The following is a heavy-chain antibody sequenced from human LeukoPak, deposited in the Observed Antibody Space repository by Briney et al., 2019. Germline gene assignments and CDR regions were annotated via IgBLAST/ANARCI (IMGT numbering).Heavy chain of an antibody. D-gene: IGHD3-9*01. CDR2: ISSSGSTI. Sequence: GGSLRLSCAASGFTFSSYSMSWIRQAPGKGLEWVSYISSSGSTIYYADSVKGRFTISRDNAKNSLYLQMNSLRAEDTAVYYCARELSDYDILTGYYYYFDYWGQGTLVTVSS. V-gene: IGHV3-48*04. CDR3: ARELSDYDILTGYYYYFDY. CDR1: GFTFSSYS. J-gene: IGHJ4*02.